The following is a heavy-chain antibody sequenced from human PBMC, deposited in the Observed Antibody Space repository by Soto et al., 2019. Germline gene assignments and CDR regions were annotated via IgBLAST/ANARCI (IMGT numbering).Heavy chain of an antibody. CDR3: ARQIYDSDTGPNFQYYFDS. CDR2: IDPSDSQT. D-gene: IGHD3-22*01. V-gene: IGHV5-10-1*01. J-gene: IGHJ4*02. CDR1: GYTFAGYW. Sequence: GESLKISCNGSGYTFAGYWITWVRQKPGKGLEWMGRIDPSDSQTYYSPSFRGHVTISVTKSITTVFLQWSSLRASDTAMYYCARQIYDSDTGPNFQYYFDSWGQGTPVTVSS.